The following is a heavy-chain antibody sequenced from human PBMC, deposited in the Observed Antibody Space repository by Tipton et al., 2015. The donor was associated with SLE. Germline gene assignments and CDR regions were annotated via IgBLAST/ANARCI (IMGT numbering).Heavy chain of an antibody. CDR2: ISSSSSYI. V-gene: IGHV3-21*03. D-gene: IGHD3-22*01. Sequence: SLRLSCAASGFPFSSYSMNSVRQAPGKGLEWVSSISSSSSYIYYADSVKGRFTISRDNAKNSLYLQMNSLGAEDTAVYYCARDRRGYYYDSGGPPTGYYYGMDVWGQGTAVTVSS. J-gene: IGHJ6*02. CDR3: ARDRRGYYYDSGGPPTGYYYGMDV. CDR1: GFPFSSYS.